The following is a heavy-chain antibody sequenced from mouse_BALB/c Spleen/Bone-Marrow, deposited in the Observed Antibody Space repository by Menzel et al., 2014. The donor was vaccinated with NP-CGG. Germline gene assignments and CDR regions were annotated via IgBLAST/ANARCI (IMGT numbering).Heavy chain of an antibody. V-gene: IGHV14-3*02. CDR2: IDPANGNT. J-gene: IGHJ4*01. D-gene: IGHD1-1*01. CDR3: ARTGGSSYYAMDY. CDR1: GFNIKDTY. Sequence: EVQRVESGAELVKPGASVKLSCTASGFNIKDTYMHWVKQRPEQGLEWIGRIDPANGNTKYDPKFQGKATITADTSSNTAYLQLSSLTSEDTAVYYCARTGGSSYYAMDYWGQGTSVTVSS.